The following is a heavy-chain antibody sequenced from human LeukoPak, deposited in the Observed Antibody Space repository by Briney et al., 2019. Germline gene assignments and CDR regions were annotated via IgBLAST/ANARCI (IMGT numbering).Heavy chain of an antibody. Sequence: GGSLRLSCAASGFTFNSYAMSWVRQAPGKGLEWVSAISGSGGSTYYADSVKGRFTISRDNSKSTLYLQMNSLRAEDTAVYYCASSIMITFGGVKDYWGQGTLVTVSS. CDR3: ASSIMITFGGVKDY. J-gene: IGHJ4*02. CDR2: ISGSGGST. CDR1: GFTFNSYA. D-gene: IGHD3-16*01. V-gene: IGHV3-23*01.